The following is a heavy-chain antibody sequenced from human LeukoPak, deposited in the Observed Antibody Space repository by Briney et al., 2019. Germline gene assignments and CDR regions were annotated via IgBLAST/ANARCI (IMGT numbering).Heavy chain of an antibody. V-gene: IGHV1-69*13. Sequence: ASVKVSCKASGGTFSSYAISWVRQAPGQGLEWMGGIIPIFGTANYAQKFQGRVTITADESTSTAYMELSSLRSEDTAVYYCARIGGWYVSGQYWFDPWGQGTLDTVSS. CDR1: GGTFSSYA. CDR3: ARIGGWYVSGQYWFDP. CDR2: IIPIFGTA. J-gene: IGHJ5*02. D-gene: IGHD6-19*01.